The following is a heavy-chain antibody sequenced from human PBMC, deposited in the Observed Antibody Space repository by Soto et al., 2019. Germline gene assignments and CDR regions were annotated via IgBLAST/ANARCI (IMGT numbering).Heavy chain of an antibody. CDR2: IVPMFGTS. Sequence: QERLVQSAAEVRKPGSSVKVSCKVTGGTSTRYAINWVRQAPGQGLEWMGGIVPMFGTSKYAQKFQGRVTITSETSTNIVYIELRSMRSEDTAVYYCNRGLAYDFWSGYLWGQGTLVSVSS. CDR1: GGTSTRYA. CDR3: NRGLAYDFWSGYL. V-gene: IGHV1-69*06. D-gene: IGHD3-3*01. J-gene: IGHJ4*02.